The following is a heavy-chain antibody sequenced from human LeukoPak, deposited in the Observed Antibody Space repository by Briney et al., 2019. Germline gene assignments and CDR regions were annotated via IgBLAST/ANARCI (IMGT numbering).Heavy chain of an antibody. V-gene: IGHV3-30*02. CDR2: IRYDGSNK. Sequence: GGSLRLSCAASGFTFSSYGMHWVRQAPGKGLECVAFIRYDGSNKYYADSVKGRVTISRDNSKNTLYLQMNSLRAEDTAVYYCAKDGRWLQSVYYYYMDVWGKGTTVTISS. J-gene: IGHJ6*03. CDR3: AKDGRWLQSVYYYYMDV. CDR1: GFTFSSYG. D-gene: IGHD5-24*01.